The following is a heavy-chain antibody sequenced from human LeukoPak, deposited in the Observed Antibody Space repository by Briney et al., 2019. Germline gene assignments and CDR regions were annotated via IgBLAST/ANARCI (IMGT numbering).Heavy chain of an antibody. Sequence: GRSLRLSCAASGLTFSSYGMHWVRQAPGKGLEWVGVIWYDGSNKYYADSVKGRFTISRDNSKNTLYLQMNSLRAEDTAVYYCARDFRAFDIWGQGTMVTVSS. CDR3: ARDFRAFDI. V-gene: IGHV3-33*01. CDR2: IWYDGSNK. J-gene: IGHJ3*02. CDR1: GLTFSSYG.